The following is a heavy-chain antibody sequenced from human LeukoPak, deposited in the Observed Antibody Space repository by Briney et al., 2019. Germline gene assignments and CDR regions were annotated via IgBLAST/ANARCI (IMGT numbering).Heavy chain of an antibody. Sequence: GGSLRLSCAASGFTFSSYGMHWIRQPPGKGLEWASVITFDGRNINYADSVKGRFTISRDNSKNTLYLQMNGLRVEDTAVYYCAKELTTVTHFDYWGQGTLVTVPS. CDR1: GFTFSSYG. J-gene: IGHJ4*02. D-gene: IGHD4-17*01. CDR3: AKELTTVTHFDY. CDR2: ITFDGRNI. V-gene: IGHV3-30*18.